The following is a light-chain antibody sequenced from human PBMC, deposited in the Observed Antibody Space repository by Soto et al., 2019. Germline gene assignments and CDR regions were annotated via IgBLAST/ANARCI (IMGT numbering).Light chain of an antibody. J-gene: IGKJ1*01. CDR3: LQYYGIPRT. CDR1: LSVSSY. Sequence: VVTQSPPTLSLSPGERATLSCRTSLSVSSYLAWYQQKPGQAPRLLIYDASNRATGIPARFSGSGSGTDFTLTISSLQAEDVAVYYCLQYYGIPRTFGQGTKVDIK. CDR2: DAS. V-gene: IGKV3-11*01.